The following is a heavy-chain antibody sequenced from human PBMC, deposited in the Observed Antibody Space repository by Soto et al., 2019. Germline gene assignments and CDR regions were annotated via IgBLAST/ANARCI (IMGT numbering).Heavy chain of an antibody. CDR3: ARDTVVTANNTDY. CDR2: IIPILGIA. J-gene: IGHJ4*02. Sequence: SVKVSCKTSGGTFSSYAISWVRQAPGQGLEWMGRIIPILGIANYAQKFQGRVTITADKSTSTAYMELSSLRSEDTAVYYCARDTVVTANNTDYWGQGTLVTVSS. D-gene: IGHD2-21*02. CDR1: GGTFSSYA. V-gene: IGHV1-69*04.